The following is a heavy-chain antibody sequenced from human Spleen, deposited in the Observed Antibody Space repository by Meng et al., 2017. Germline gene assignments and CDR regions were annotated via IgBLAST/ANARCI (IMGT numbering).Heavy chain of an antibody. CDR3: ARGPTTMAHDFDY. CDR2: INHSGST. Sequence: QQWGAELLKPSGTLSLTCVVSGGSFSDYYWSWIRQPPGKGLEWIGEINHSGSTNYNPSLESRATISVDTSQNNLSLKLSSVTAADSAVYYCARGPTTMAHDFDYWGQGTLVTVSS. V-gene: IGHV4-34*01. D-gene: IGHD4-11*01. CDR1: GGSFSDYY. J-gene: IGHJ4*02.